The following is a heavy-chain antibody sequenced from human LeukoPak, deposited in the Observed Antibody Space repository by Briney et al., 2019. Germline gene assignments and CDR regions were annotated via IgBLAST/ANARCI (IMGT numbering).Heavy chain of an antibody. CDR2: IIPIFGTA. CDR1: GGTFSSYA. V-gene: IGHV1-69*06. CDR3: ARDPGGYSYGNFDY. D-gene: IGHD5-18*01. Sequence: ASVKVSCKASGGTFSSYAISWVRQAPGQGLEWMGGIIPIFGTANYAQKFQGRVTITADKSTSTAYVELSSLRSEDTAVYYCARDPGGYSYGNFDYWGQGTLVTVSS. J-gene: IGHJ4*02.